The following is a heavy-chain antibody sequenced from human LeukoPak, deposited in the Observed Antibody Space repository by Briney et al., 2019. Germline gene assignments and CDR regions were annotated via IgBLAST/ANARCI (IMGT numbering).Heavy chain of an antibody. J-gene: IGHJ3*02. V-gene: IGHV3-49*03. CDR1: GFSFGDYA. Sequence: GGSPTLFCTASGFSFGDYAMTWFRQAPGKELEWVGFIRAKAYGGTTEYAASVRGRFTISRDDSKSIAYLQMNSLQTEYTAVYFCTRVPIRTVTMVIVVRGHDAFDIWGQGTMVTVSS. CDR2: IRAKAYGGTT. D-gene: IGHD3-22*01. CDR3: TRVPIRTVTMVIVVRGHDAFDI.